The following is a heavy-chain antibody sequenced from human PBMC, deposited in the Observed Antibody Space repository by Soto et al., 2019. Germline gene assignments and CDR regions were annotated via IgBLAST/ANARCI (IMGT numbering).Heavy chain of an antibody. D-gene: IGHD6-13*01. CDR3: ARDYRIAAAGSSTQMYYYGMDV. CDR2: IIPIFGTA. CDR1: GGTFSSYA. J-gene: IGHJ6*02. V-gene: IGHV1-69*13. Sequence: SVKVSCKASGGTFSSYAISWVRQAPGQGLERMGGIIPIFGTANYAQKFQGRVTITADESTSTAYMELSSLRSEDTAVYYCARDYRIAAAGSSTQMYYYGMDVWGQGTTVTVSS.